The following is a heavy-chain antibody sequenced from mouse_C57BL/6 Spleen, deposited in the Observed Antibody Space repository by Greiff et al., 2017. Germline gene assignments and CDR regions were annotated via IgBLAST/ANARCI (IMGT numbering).Heavy chain of an antibody. CDR2: IYPRSGNT. CDR1: GYTFTSYG. Sequence: VKLQESGAELARPGASVKLSCKASGYTFTSYGISWVKQRTGQGLEWIGEIYPRSGNTYYNEKFKGKATLTADKSSSTAYMELRSLTSEDSAVYFCARGYYGSSYLPPYAMDYWGQGTSVTVSS. CDR3: ARGYYGSSYLPPYAMDY. V-gene: IGHV1-81*01. J-gene: IGHJ4*01. D-gene: IGHD1-1*01.